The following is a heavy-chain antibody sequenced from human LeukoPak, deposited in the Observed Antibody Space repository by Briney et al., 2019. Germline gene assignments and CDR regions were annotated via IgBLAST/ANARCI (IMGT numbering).Heavy chain of an antibody. CDR1: GYTFTGYY. J-gene: IGHJ6*03. D-gene: IGHD1/OR15-1a*01. CDR2: INPNSGGT. CDR3: ARATVATFYYMDV. Sequence: GASVKVSCKAPGYTFTGYYMHWVRQAPGQGLEWMGWINPNSGGTNYAQKFQGRVTMTRDTSISTAYMELSRLRSDDTAVYYCARATVATFYYMDVWGKGTTVTVSS. V-gene: IGHV1-2*02.